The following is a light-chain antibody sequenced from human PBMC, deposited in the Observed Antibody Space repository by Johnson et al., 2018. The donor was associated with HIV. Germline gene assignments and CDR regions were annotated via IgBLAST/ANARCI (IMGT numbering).Light chain of an antibody. CDR1: SSNIGNNY. J-gene: IGLJ1*01. V-gene: IGLV1-51*01. Sequence: HSVLTQPPSVSAAPGQKVTISCSGSSSNIGNNYVSWYQQLPGTAPKVLIYDNNKRPSGIPDRFSGSKSGTSATLGITGLQTGDEADYYCGTWDSSLTAVFGTGTKVTVL. CDR2: DNN. CDR3: GTWDSSLTAV.